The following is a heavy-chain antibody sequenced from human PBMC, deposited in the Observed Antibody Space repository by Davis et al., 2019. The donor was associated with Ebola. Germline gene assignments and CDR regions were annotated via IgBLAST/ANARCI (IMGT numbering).Heavy chain of an antibody. Sequence: ASVKVSCKASGHAFTAYNLHWVRQAPGQGLEWMGRVVSNSGGTNYAQKFQDRVTMTRDTSISTAYMELTSLTSDDTAVYYCARGDNYGLPNWGQGTLVTVSS. CDR3: ARGDNYGLPN. J-gene: IGHJ4*02. CDR2: VVSNSGGT. V-gene: IGHV1-2*06. CDR1: GHAFTAYN. D-gene: IGHD5-18*01.